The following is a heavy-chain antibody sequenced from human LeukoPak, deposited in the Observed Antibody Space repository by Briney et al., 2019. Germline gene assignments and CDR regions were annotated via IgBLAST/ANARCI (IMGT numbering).Heavy chain of an antibody. V-gene: IGHV3-23*01. Sequence: TGISGSGDNTLYADSVKGRFTISRDNSKNTLYLEMNSLRAEDTAIYYCAKMKWQPLPKYYMDVWGQGTRVTVSS. D-gene: IGHD1-26*01. CDR2: ISGSGDNT. J-gene: IGHJ6*03. CDR3: AKMKWQPLPKYYMDV.